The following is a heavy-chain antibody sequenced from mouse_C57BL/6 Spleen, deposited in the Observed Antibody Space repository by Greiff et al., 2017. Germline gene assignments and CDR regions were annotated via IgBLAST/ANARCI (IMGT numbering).Heavy chain of an antibody. CDR1: GYTFTSYW. CDR3: ASMITTEYYAMDY. CDR2: IYPGSGRT. D-gene: IGHD2-4*01. Sequence: QVQLQQPGAELVKPGASVKMSCKASGYTFTSYWITWVKQRPGQGLEWIGDIYPGSGRTNYNEKFKSKATLTVDTSSSTAYMQLSCLKSEDSAVYYCASMITTEYYAMDYWGQGTSVTVSS. V-gene: IGHV1-55*01. J-gene: IGHJ4*01.